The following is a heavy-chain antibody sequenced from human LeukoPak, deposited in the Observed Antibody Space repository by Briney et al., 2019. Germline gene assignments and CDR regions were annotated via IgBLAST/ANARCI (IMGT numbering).Heavy chain of an antibody. D-gene: IGHD1-26*01. Sequence: GGSLRLSCAASGFTFSTYWMTWVRQAPGKGLKWVANIRQDGSDKYYVDSVRGRFTISRDNAKNSLYLQMDTLRAEDTAVYYCARWGGGFDYWGQGTLVTVSS. CDR1: GFTFSTYW. V-gene: IGHV3-7*05. J-gene: IGHJ4*02. CDR3: ARWGGGFDY. CDR2: IRQDGSDK.